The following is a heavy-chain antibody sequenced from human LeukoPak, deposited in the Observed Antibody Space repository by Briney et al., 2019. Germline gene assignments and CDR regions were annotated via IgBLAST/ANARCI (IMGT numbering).Heavy chain of an antibody. CDR3: AVAYVVVTNYYYYGMDV. CDR1: GYTLTELS. V-gene: IGHV1-69*13. J-gene: IGHJ6*02. CDR2: IIPIFGTA. Sequence: GASVKVSCKVSGYTLTELSMHWVRQAPGQGLEWMGGIIPIFGTANYAQKFQGRVTITADESTSTAYMELSSLRSEDTAVYYCAVAYVVVTNYYYYGMDVWGQGTTVTVSS. D-gene: IGHD2-21*02.